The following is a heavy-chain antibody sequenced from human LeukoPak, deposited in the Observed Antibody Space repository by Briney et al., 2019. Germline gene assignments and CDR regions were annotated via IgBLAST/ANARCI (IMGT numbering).Heavy chain of an antibody. Sequence: SETLSLTCTVSGGSISSYYWSWIRQPPGKGLEWVGYIYYSGSTNYNPSLKSRVTISVDTSKNQFSLKLSSVTAADTAVYYCARDDYYYGMDVWGQGTTVTVSS. CDR2: IYYSGST. CDR3: ARDDYYYGMDV. CDR1: GGSISSYY. V-gene: IGHV4-59*01. J-gene: IGHJ6*02.